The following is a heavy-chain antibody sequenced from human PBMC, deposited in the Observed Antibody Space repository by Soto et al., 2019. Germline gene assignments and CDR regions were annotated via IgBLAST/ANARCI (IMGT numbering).Heavy chain of an antibody. J-gene: IGHJ6*02. CDR2: IYPGDSDT. CDR3: ARSGGCGGDCSLLYYYYGMDV. V-gene: IGHV5-51*04. CDR1: GYSFTSYW. D-gene: IGHD2-21*02. Sequence: GESLKISCKGSGYSFTSYWIGWVRQMPGKGLEWMGIIYPGDSDTRYSPSFQGQVTISADKPISTAYLQWSSLKASDTAMYYCARSGGCGGDCSLLYYYYGMDVWGQGTTVTVSS.